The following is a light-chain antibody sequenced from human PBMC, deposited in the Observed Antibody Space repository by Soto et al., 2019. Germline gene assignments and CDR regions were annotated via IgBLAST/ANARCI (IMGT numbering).Light chain of an antibody. CDR2: RNN. V-gene: IGLV1-47*01. J-gene: IGLJ3*02. CDR3: ATWDDSLSGWV. Sequence: QSVLTQPPSASGTPGQRVTISCSGSSSNIGKNFVSWYQQLPRTAPKVLTYRNNQRPSGVPDRFSGSKSGTSASLAISGLRSEDEADYYCATWDDSLSGWVFGGGTKLTVL. CDR1: SSNIGKNF.